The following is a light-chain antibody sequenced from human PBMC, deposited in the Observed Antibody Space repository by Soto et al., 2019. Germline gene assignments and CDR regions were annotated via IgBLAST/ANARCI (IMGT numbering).Light chain of an antibody. J-gene: IGKJ5*01. CDR3: QQYGSSPRIT. V-gene: IGKV3-20*01. CDR2: DAS. Sequence: EIGWTQSPATLSLSPGERATLSCRASQSLISYLAWYQQKTGQAPRLLIYDASNRATGIPARFSGSGSGTDFTLTISRLEPEDFAVYYCQQYGSSPRITFGQGTRLEIK. CDR1: QSLISY.